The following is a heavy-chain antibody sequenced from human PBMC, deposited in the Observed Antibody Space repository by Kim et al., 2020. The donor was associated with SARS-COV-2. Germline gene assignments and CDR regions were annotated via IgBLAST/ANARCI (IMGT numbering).Heavy chain of an antibody. Sequence: GGSLRLSCAPSGFIFSRYGMHWVRQAPGKGLEWVAVIWYDGSSKNYSDSVKGRFTISRDNSKNTLYPQMNSLRVEDTAVYYCAGAFGDYGLDYWGQGTLVTVSS. CDR3: AGAFGDYGLDY. J-gene: IGHJ4*02. CDR2: IWYDGSSK. CDR1: GFIFSRYG. D-gene: IGHD4-17*01. V-gene: IGHV3-33*01.